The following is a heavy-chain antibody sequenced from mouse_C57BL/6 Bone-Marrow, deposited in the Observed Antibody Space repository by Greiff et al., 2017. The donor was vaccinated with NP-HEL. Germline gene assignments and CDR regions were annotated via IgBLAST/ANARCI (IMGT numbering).Heavy chain of an antibody. J-gene: IGHJ1*03. V-gene: IGHV1-72*01. CDR3: ARKEDGITTVVDRYFDV. CDR2: IDPNSGGT. Sequence: QVQLQQPGAELVKPGASVKLSCKASGYTFTSYWMHWVKQRPGRGLEWIGRIDPNSGGTKYNEKFKSKATLTVDKPSSTAYMQLSLTSEDSAVYYCARKEDGITTVVDRYFDVWGTGTTVTVSS. D-gene: IGHD1-1*01. CDR1: GYTFTSYW.